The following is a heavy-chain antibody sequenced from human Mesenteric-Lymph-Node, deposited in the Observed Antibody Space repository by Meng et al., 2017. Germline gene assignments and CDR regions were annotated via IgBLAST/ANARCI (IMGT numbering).Heavy chain of an antibody. CDR2: ISGLGGST. J-gene: IGHJ4*02. V-gene: IGHV3-23*01. D-gene: IGHD4-23*01. CDR1: GFTFSSYG. Sequence: GESLKISCADSGFTFSSYGMTWVRQAPGKGLEWVSGISGLGGSTYYADSVKGRFTISRDSSKNTVFLQMNNLSGDDTAIYYCARLAVKYDYGGNDYWGQGTLVTVSS. CDR3: ARLAVKYDYGGNDY.